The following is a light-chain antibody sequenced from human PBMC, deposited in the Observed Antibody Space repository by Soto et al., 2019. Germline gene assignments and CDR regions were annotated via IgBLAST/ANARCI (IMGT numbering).Light chain of an antibody. CDR1: SSDVGGYNY. J-gene: IGLJ2*01. Sequence: QSVLTQPASVSGSPGPSITISCTGTSSDVGGYNYVSWYQQHPGKAPKLMIYDVSNRPSGVSNRFSGSKSGNTASLTISGLQAEDEADYYCSSYTSSSTLVVFGGGTKLPVL. V-gene: IGLV2-14*01. CDR3: SSYTSSSTLVV. CDR2: DVS.